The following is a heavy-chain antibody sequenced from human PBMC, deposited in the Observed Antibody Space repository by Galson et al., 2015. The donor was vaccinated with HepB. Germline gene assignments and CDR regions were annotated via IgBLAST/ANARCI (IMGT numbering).Heavy chain of an antibody. J-gene: IGHJ4*02. V-gene: IGHV4-59*08. CDR1: GGSISSYY. CDR3: ARQVNAAATSQWGGFDY. CDR2: IYYSGST. D-gene: IGHD2-15*01. Sequence: TLSLTCTVSGGSISSYYWSWIRQPPGKGLEWIGYIYYSGSTNYNPSLKSRVTISVDTSKNQFSLKLSSVTAADTAVYYCARQVNAAATSQWGGFDYWGQGTLVTVSS.